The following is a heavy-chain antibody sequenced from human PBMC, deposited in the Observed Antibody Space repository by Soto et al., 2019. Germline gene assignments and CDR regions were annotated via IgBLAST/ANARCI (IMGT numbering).Heavy chain of an antibody. D-gene: IGHD2-2*01. Sequence: SETLSLTCTVSGGSVRDGSFYWSWIRQSPGRGLEWIGYIYYTGRTSYNPSLKGRVSISVDTSKNQFSLNLTSVTAADTAVDYCVRDSTAFLFDYWGQGAKVTVSS. CDR3: VRDSTAFLFDY. J-gene: IGHJ4*02. V-gene: IGHV4-61*01. CDR2: IYYTGRT. CDR1: GGSVRDGSFY.